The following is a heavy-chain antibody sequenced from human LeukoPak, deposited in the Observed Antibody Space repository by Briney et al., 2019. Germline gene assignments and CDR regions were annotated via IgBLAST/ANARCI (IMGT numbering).Heavy chain of an antibody. D-gene: IGHD4-17*01. CDR3: ATVGPSWSGEYEPRYFDY. J-gene: IGHJ4*02. V-gene: IGHV3-53*01. Sequence: GGSLRLSCAASGFTVSTHDMNWVRQAPGKGLQWLSVIYSGGTTYYAGSLKGRFTISRDNSKNTLYLQMNSLRADDTAVYYCATVGPSWSGEYEPRYFDYWGQGTLVTVSS. CDR2: IYSGGTT. CDR1: GFTVSTHD.